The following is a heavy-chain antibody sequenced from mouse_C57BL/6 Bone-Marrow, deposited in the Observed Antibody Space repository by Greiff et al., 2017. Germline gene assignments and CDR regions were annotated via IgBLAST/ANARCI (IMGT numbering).Heavy chain of an antibody. Sequence: VQLQQPGAELVKPGASVKMSCKASGYTFTSYWITWVKQRPGQGLEWIGGIYPGSGSTNYNEKFKSKDTLTVDTSSSTAYMQLSSLTSADSAVYYCGAYDYDGFAYWGQGTLVTVSA. J-gene: IGHJ3*01. CDR2: IYPGSGST. CDR3: GAYDYDGFAY. D-gene: IGHD2-4*01. CDR1: GYTFTSYW. V-gene: IGHV1-55*01.